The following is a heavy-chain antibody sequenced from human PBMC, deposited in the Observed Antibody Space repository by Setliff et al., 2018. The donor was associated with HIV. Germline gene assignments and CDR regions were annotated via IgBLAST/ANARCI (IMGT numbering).Heavy chain of an antibody. D-gene: IGHD5-18*01. CDR3: ARHLLRGYIYIVFDY. J-gene: IGHJ4*02. Sequence: ETLSLTCTVSDDSISSNYWSWIRQSAGKGLEWVGRIYTGGSTNYNPSLKSRVTISVDTSKNHFSLKLRSVTAADTAVYYCARHLLRGYIYIVFDYWGQGTLVTVSS. CDR2: IYTGGST. V-gene: IGHV4-4*07. CDR1: DDSISSNY.